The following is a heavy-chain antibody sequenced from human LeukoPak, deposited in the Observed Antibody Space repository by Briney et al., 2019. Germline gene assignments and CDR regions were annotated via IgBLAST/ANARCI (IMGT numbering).Heavy chain of an antibody. J-gene: IGHJ4*02. V-gene: IGHV3-11*01. Sequence: GGSLRLSCAASGFTFSDSYMSWIRQAPGKGLEWVSYISSSSSTIYYADSVKGRFTISRDNAKNSLYLQMNSLRAEDTAVYYCARDAAMVDYWGQGTLVTVSS. CDR1: GFTFSDSY. CDR2: ISSSSSTI. D-gene: IGHD5-18*01. CDR3: ARDAAMVDY.